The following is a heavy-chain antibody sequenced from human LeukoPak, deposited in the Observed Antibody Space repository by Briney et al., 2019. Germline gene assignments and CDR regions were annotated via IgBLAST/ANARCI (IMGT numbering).Heavy chain of an antibody. D-gene: IGHD3-22*01. CDR3: ARGRGYYDSSGYYRYYFDY. Sequence: ASVKVSCKASGYTFTSYDINWVRQATGQGLEWMGWMNPNSGNTGYAQKFQGRVTMTRNTSISTAYMELSSLRSEDTAVYYCARGRGYYDSSGYYRYYFDYWGQGTLVTVSS. CDR2: MNPNSGNT. J-gene: IGHJ4*02. V-gene: IGHV1-8*01. CDR1: GYTFTSYD.